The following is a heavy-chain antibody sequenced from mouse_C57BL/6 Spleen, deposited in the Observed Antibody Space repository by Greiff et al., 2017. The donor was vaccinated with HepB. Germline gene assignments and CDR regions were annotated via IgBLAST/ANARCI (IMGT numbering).Heavy chain of an antibody. Sequence: VQLQESGAELVKPGASVKISCKASGYAFSSYWMNWVKQRPGKGLEWIGQIYPGDGDTNYNGKFKGKATLTADKSSSTAYMQLSSLTSEDSAVYFCARHDGGYYFDYWGQGTTLTVSS. J-gene: IGHJ2*01. D-gene: IGHD2-12*01. V-gene: IGHV1-80*01. CDR3: ARHDGGYYFDY. CDR2: IYPGDGDT. CDR1: GYAFSSYW.